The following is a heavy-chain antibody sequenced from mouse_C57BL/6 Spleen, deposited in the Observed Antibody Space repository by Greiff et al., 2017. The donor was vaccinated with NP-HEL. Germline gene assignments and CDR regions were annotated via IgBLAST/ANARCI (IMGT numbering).Heavy chain of an antibody. V-gene: IGHV1-82*01. D-gene: IGHD1-1*01. Sequence: QVQLKQSGPELVKPGASVKISCKASGYAFSSSWMNWVKQRPGKGLEWIGRIYPGDGDTNYNGKFKGKATLTADKSSSTAYMQLSSLTSEDSAVYFCARLGYGSSSWFAYWGQGTLVTVSA. CDR2: IYPGDGDT. CDR1: GYAFSSSW. CDR3: ARLGYGSSSWFAY. J-gene: IGHJ3*01.